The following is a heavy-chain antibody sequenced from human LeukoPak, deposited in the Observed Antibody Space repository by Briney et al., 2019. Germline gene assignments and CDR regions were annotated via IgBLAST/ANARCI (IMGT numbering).Heavy chain of an antibody. V-gene: IGHV4-59*08. J-gene: IGHJ4*02. D-gene: IGHD6-13*01. CDR1: GGSISSYY. Sequence: SETLSLTCTVSGGSISSYYWSWIRQPPGKGLEWIGYIYYSGSTNYNPSLKSRVTISVDTSKNQFSLKLSSVTAADTAVYYCARHGSIAAAHIDYWGQGTLVTVSS. CDR2: IYYSGST. CDR3: ARHGSIAAAHIDY.